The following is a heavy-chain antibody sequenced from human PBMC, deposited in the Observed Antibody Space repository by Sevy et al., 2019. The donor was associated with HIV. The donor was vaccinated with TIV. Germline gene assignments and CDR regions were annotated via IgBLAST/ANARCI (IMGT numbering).Heavy chain of an antibody. D-gene: IGHD4-4*01. Sequence: GGSLRLSCAASGFTFSSYSMNWVRQAPGKGLEWVSAISGSSSYRYYADSVNGRFTISSDNAKTSLFLKMNSRTAEDTAEYYCARGYSNYLIDYWGQGTLVTVSS. CDR3: ARGYSNYLIDY. CDR2: ISGSSSYR. V-gene: IGHV3-21*01. CDR1: GFTFSSYS. J-gene: IGHJ4*02.